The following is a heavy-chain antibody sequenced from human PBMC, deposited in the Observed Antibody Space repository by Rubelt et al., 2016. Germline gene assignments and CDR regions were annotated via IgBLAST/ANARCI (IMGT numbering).Heavy chain of an antibody. CDR2: GST. CDR3: ASIAVAGYYFDY. D-gene: IGHD6-19*01. J-gene: IGHJ4*02. Sequence: GSTYYNPSLKSRVTISVDTSKNQFSLKLSSVTAADTAVYYCASIAVAGYYFDYWGQGTLVTVSS. V-gene: IGHV4-39*07.